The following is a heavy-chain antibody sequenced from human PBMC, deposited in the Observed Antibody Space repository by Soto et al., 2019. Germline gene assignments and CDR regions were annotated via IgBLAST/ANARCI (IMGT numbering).Heavy chain of an antibody. Sequence: GSLRLSCAASGFTFSNYGMSWVRQAPGKGLEWVSGVSGSGSRTYYADTVKGRFTITRDKSKNTLFLQMNNLRAEDTAVYYCAKISSSGWSNYYYYPMDVWGQGTTVTVSS. J-gene: IGHJ6*02. V-gene: IGHV3-23*01. D-gene: IGHD6-19*01. CDR2: VSGSGSRT. CDR1: GFTFSNYG. CDR3: AKISSSGWSNYYYYPMDV.